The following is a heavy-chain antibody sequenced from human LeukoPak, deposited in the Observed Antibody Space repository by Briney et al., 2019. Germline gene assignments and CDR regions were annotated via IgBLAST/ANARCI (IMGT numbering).Heavy chain of an antibody. CDR3: ARGKLGGINYDDLDV. D-gene: IGHD3-16*01. V-gene: IGHV4-59*01. Sequence: KPSETLSLTCTVSGGSISSYYWSWIRQPPGKGLEWIGYIHYSGSTNYNPSLQSRVTISVDTPKNQFSLKVNSVTAADTAVYFCARGKLGGINYDDLDVWGKGTTVIVSS. J-gene: IGHJ6*04. CDR1: GGSISSYY. CDR2: IHYSGST.